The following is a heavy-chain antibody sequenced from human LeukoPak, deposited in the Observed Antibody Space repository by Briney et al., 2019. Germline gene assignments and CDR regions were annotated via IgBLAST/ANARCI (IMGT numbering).Heavy chain of an antibody. J-gene: IGHJ1*01. D-gene: IGHD3-10*01. CDR2: ISSNGDST. CDR1: GFTFSSYP. Sequence: GGSLRLSCSGSGFTFSSYPIHWVRQAPGKGLEYVSNISSNGDSTYYADSVKGRFTISRDNSKNTLYLQMSSLRAEDTAVYYCVKDSYDYGSGSLAQYFQHWGQGTLDTVSS. CDR3: VKDSYDYGSGSLAQYFQH. V-gene: IGHV3-64D*06.